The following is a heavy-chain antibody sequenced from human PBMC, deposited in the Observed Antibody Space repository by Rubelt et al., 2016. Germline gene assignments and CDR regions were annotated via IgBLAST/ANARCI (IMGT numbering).Heavy chain of an antibody. CDR1: GGSISSYY. J-gene: IGHJ5*02. CDR2: TYYSGST. CDR3: ARDLGYCSDGSCYGWFDP. D-gene: IGHD2-15*01. Sequence: QVQLQESGPGPVKPSETLSLTCTVSGGSISSYYWSWIRQPPGKGLEWVGYTYYSGSTNYNPSLKSRLTISVDTSKNQFSLKLNSVTAADTAAYCCARDLGYCSDGSCYGWFDPWGQGILVTVSS. V-gene: IGHV4-59*01.